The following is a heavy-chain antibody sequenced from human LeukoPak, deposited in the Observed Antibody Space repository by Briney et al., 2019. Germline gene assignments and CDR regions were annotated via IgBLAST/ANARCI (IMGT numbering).Heavy chain of an antibody. V-gene: IGHV3-11*01. D-gene: IGHD6-13*01. J-gene: IGHJ1*01. CDR2: ISSSGSTI. CDR3: ARDPGYSSSWYPSEYFQH. CDR1: GFTFSDYY. Sequence: GGSLRLSCAASGFTFSDYYMSWIRQAPGKGLEWVSYISSSGSTIYYADSVKGRFTISRDNAKNSLYLQMNSLRAEDTAVYYCARDPGYSSSWYPSEYFQHWGQGTLVTVSS.